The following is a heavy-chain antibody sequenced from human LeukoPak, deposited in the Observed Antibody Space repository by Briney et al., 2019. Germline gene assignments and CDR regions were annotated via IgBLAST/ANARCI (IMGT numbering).Heavy chain of an antibody. J-gene: IGHJ4*02. CDR1: GFTFSSYS. D-gene: IGHD3-22*01. Sequence: GGSLRLSCAASGFTFSSYSMNWVRQAPGKGLEWVSSISSSSSYIYYADSVKGRFTISRDNAKNSLYLQMNSLRAEDTAVYYCAKAPQEVRWLIDYWGQGTLVTVSS. V-gene: IGHV3-21*04. CDR2: ISSSSSYI. CDR3: AKAPQEVRWLIDY.